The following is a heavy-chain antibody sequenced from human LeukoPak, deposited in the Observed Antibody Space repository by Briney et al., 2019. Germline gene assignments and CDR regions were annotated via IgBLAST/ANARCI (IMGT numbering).Heavy chain of an antibody. CDR2: ISSSGSTI. J-gene: IGHJ4*02. CDR3: ATISGFWSGYTY. D-gene: IGHD3-3*01. CDR1: GFTFSDYY. Sequence: PGGSLRLSCATSGFTFSDYYMSWIRQAPGKGLEWVSYISSSGSTIYYADSVKGRFTISRDNAKNSLYLQMNSLRAEDTAVYYRATISGFWSGYTYWGQGTLVTVSS. V-gene: IGHV3-11*01.